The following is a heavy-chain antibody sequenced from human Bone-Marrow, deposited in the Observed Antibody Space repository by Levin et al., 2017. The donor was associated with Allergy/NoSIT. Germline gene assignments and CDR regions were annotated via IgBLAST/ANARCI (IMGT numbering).Heavy chain of an antibody. V-gene: IGHV3-48*02. CDR3: ARVLWGTAARPQYYFQYMDV. CDR1: GFTFTNFN. J-gene: IGHJ6*03. Sequence: PGESLKISCAASGFTFTNFNMNWVRQAPGKGLEWVSYISTSSRTIYYADSVKGRFTISRDNAKNSLFLQMISLRDEDTAVYYCARVLWGTAARPQYYFQYMDVWGKGTTVTVSS. D-gene: IGHD6-6*01. CDR2: ISTSSRTI.